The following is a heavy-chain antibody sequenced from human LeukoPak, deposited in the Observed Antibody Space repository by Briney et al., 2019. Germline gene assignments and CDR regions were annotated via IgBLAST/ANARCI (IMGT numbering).Heavy chain of an antibody. V-gene: IGHV4-39*07. CDR2: IYSSGST. J-gene: IGHJ3*02. Sequence: SETLSLTCTVSGGSISSSSYYWGWIRQPPGEGLEWIGSIYSSGSTYYSPSLKSRVTISVDTSRNQFSLKLSSVTAADTAVYYCARGWELETDAFDIWGQGTMVTVSS. D-gene: IGHD1-26*01. CDR1: GGSISSSSYY. CDR3: ARGWELETDAFDI.